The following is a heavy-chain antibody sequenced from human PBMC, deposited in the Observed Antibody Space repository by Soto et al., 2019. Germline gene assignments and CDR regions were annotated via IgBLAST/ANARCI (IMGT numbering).Heavy chain of an antibody. J-gene: IGHJ4*02. CDR2: IYYSGRT. Sequence: QVQLQESGPGLVKPSETLSLTCTVSGGSISSYYWSWIRQPPGKGLEWIGYIYYSGRTNYNPTLKSLVTISVDTSKNQFSLKLSSVTAADTAVYYCARRYGSSFDYWGQGTLVTVSS. CDR3: ARRYGSSFDY. D-gene: IGHD1-1*01. V-gene: IGHV4-59*08. CDR1: GGSISSYY.